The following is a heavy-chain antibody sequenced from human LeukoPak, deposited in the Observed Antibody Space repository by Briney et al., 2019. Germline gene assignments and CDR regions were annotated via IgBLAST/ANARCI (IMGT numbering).Heavy chain of an antibody. CDR1: GGSIISYY. CDR3: ARGAAGGGLLYYYYYYMDV. Sequence: SETLSLTCTVSGGSIISYYWSWIRQPPGKGLEWIGYIYYSGSSNYNPSLKTRVTISVDTSKNQFSLKLSSVTAADTAVYYCARGAAGGGLLYYYYYYMDVWGKGTTVTVSS. V-gene: IGHV4-59*01. J-gene: IGHJ6*03. CDR2: IYYSGSS. D-gene: IGHD1-14*01.